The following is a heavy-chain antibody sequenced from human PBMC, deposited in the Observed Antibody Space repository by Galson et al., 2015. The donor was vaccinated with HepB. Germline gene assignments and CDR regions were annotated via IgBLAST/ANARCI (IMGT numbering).Heavy chain of an antibody. V-gene: IGHV4-34*01. Sequence: LSLTCAVYGGSFSGYYWSWIRQPPGKGLEWIGEINHSGSTNYNPSLKSRVTISVDTSKNQFSLKLSSVTAADTAVYYCAGYSSSWYGIWFDPWGQGTLVTVSS. CDR2: INHSGST. CDR3: AGYSSSWYGIWFDP. D-gene: IGHD6-13*01. CDR1: GGSFSGYY. J-gene: IGHJ5*02.